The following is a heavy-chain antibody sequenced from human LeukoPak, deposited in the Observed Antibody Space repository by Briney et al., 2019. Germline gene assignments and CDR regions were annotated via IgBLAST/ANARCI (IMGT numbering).Heavy chain of an antibody. CDR2: INVSSGST. Sequence: ASVKVSCKASGYTFTGYYMHWVRQAPGQGLEWMGIINVSSGSTTYAQRFQGRVTMTRDTSTSTLYMELSSPRSEDTAIYYCARSFGAVPGQFDYWGQGTLVSVSS. CDR3: ARSFGAVPGQFDY. V-gene: IGHV1-46*01. D-gene: IGHD2-2*01. J-gene: IGHJ4*02. CDR1: GYTFTGYY.